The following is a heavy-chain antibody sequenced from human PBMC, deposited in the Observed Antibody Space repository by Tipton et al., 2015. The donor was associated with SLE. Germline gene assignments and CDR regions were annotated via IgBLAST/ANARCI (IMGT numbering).Heavy chain of an antibody. CDR3: AKDRKGKGGVADY. J-gene: IGHJ4*02. D-gene: IGHD3-16*01. V-gene: IGHV3-30*02. CDR1: GFTFSNHS. CDR2: IRYDGSKK. Sequence: SLRLSCVGFGFTFSNHSMHWVLQAPGKGLEWVAFIRYDGSKKYYADSVKGRFTISRDNSKNTLYLQMNSLRAEDTAVYYCAKDRKGKGGVADYWGQGTLVTVSS.